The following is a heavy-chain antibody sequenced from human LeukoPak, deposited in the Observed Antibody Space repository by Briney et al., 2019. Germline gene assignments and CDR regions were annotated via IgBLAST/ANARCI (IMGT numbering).Heavy chain of an antibody. D-gene: IGHD2-15*01. J-gene: IGHJ6*03. CDR2: LDESGRP. CDR1: GGSIRSGRHH. CDR3: ARDLGGYPFFMDV. Sequence: SETLSLTCSVSGGSIRSGRHHWAWVRQPPGKGLEFIGSLDESGRPYYNAPLKSRVTISEDSSGIQFSLNLSSVTAADTAVYFCARDLGGYPFFMDVWGRGTTVIVSS. V-gene: IGHV4-39*07.